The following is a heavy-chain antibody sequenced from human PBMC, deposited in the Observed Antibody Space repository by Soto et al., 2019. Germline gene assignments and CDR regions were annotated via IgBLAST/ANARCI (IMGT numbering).Heavy chain of an antibody. CDR3: ARFHVTMVYGGGVFDS. Sequence: QVQLVQSGAEMMKSGSSVKVSCKVSGGSFNTYGIGWGRQAPGQGLEWMGEIIPLLGTPNYAQRFQGRVTITADESQTTADMELGSLRSSASAVYYCARFHVTMVYGGGVFDSWGPGTLVTVSS. CDR2: IIPLLGTP. CDR1: GGSFNTYG. J-gene: IGHJ4*02. D-gene: IGHD2-8*01. V-gene: IGHV1-69*01.